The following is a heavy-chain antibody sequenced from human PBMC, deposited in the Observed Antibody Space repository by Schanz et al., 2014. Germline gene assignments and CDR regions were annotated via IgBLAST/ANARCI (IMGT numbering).Heavy chain of an antibody. CDR1: GGSISSFY. CDR3: ARDNRFDP. CDR2: IYTSGST. Sequence: QVQLQESGPGLVKSSETLSLTCTVSGGSISSFYWGWIRQPAGKGLEWIGRIYTSGSTNYNPSLKSRVTMSLETSKNQFSLKLTSVTAADTAVYYCARDNRFDPWGQGTLVTVSS. J-gene: IGHJ5*02. V-gene: IGHV4-4*07.